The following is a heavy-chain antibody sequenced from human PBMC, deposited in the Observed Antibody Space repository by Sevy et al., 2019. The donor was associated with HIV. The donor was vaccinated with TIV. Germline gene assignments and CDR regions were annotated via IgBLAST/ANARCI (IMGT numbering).Heavy chain of an antibody. CDR3: ARAQQVTMLVVIGGLYFDL. Sequence: GGSLRLSCAASGFTFSSNWMTWVRQAPGKGLEWVANVKQDMSEKYYADSVKGRFTISRDNAKNSLFQQMNSLRAEDTAVYYCARAQQVTMLVVIGGLYFDLWGQGTLVTVSS. CDR1: GFTFSSNW. J-gene: IGHJ4*02. D-gene: IGHD3-3*01. CDR2: VKQDMSEK. V-gene: IGHV3-7*01.